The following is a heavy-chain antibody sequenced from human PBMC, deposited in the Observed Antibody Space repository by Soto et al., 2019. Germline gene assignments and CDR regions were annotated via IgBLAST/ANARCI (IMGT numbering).Heavy chain of an antibody. CDR2: IWYDGSNK. V-gene: IGHV3-33*01. CDR1: GFTFSSYG. D-gene: IGHD2-15*01. J-gene: IGHJ6*02. Sequence: QVQLVESGGGVVQPGRSLRLSCAASGFTFSSYGMHWVRQAPGKGLEWVAVIWYDGSNKYYADSVKGRFTISRDNSKNTLYLQMNSLSAEDTAVYYCARDRAVRWWANVYYYYGMAVWGQGTTVTVSS. CDR3: ARDRAVRWWANVYYYYGMAV.